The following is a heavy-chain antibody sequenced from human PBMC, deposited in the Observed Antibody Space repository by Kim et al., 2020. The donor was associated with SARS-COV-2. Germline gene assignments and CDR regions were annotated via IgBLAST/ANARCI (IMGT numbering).Heavy chain of an antibody. D-gene: IGHD2-15*01. CDR3: ARDKVVRGSGGIDYYYGMDV. CDR2: ISYDGSNK. V-gene: IGHV3-30-3*01. Sequence: GGSLRLSCAASGFTFSSYAMHWVRQAPGKRLEWVAVISYDGSNKYYADSVKGRFTISRDNSKNTLYLQMNSLRAEDTAVYYCARDKVVRGSGGIDYYYGMDVWGQGTTVTVSS. J-gene: IGHJ6*02. CDR1: GFTFSSYA.